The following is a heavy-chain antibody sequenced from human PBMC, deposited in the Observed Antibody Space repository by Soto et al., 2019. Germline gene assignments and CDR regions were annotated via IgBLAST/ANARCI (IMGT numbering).Heavy chain of an antibody. J-gene: IGHJ6*02. CDR2: ISWDGGST. CDR3: AKDRLSHPLAAHRGDYYYGMDV. V-gene: IGHV3-43*01. Sequence: GSLRLSCAASGFTFDDYTMHWVRQAPGKGLEWVSLISWDGGSTYYADSVKGRFTISRDNSKNSLYLQMNSLRTEDTALYYCAKDRLSHPLAAHRGDYYYGMDVWGQGTTVTVSS. CDR1: GFTFDDYT. D-gene: IGHD6-6*01.